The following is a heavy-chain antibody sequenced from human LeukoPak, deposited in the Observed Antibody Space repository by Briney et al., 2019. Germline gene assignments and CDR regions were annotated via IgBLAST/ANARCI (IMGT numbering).Heavy chain of an antibody. V-gene: IGHV4-34*01. J-gene: IGHJ3*02. Sequence: SETLSLTCAVYGGSFSGYYWSWICQPPGKGLEWIGEINHSGSTNYNPSLKSRVTISVDTSKNQFSLKLSSVTAADTAAYYCARPLGYCSSTSCYPSDAFDIWGQGTMVTVSS. CDR2: INHSGST. CDR1: GGSFSGYY. CDR3: ARPLGYCSSTSCYPSDAFDI. D-gene: IGHD2-2*01.